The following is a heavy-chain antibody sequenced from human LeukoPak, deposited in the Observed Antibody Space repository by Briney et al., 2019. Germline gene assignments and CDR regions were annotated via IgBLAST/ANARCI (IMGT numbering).Heavy chain of an antibody. Sequence: GASVKVSCKPSVYTFTAYYMHWVRQAPGQGLEWMGWINTNSVGTNYAQKFQGRVTMTRDTSISTAYIELSRLRSDDPAVYYCARSFRGSSWYNYWGQGTLVTVSS. CDR2: INTNSVGT. J-gene: IGHJ4*02. V-gene: IGHV1-2*02. CDR3: ARSFRGSSWYNY. D-gene: IGHD6-13*01. CDR1: VYTFTAYY.